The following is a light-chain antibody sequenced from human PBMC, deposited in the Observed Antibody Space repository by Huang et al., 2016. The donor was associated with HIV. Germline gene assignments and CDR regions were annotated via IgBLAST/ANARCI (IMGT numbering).Light chain of an antibody. CDR3: QQYNSYSWT. CDR1: QSISSW. J-gene: IGKJ1*01. V-gene: IGKV1-5*03. CDR2: KAS. Sequence: DIQMTQSPSTLSASVGDRVTITCRASQSISSWLAWYQQKPGKVPKLLIYKASSLESGVPSRFSSSGSGTEFTLTISSLQPDDFATYYCQQYNSYSWTFGQGTKVEIK.